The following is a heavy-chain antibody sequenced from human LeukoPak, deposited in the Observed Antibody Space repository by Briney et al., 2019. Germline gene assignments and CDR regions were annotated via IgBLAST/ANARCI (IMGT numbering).Heavy chain of an antibody. V-gene: IGHV3-7*01. CDR2: IKQDGSEK. CDR1: GFTFSSYW. Sequence: GGSLRLSCAASGFTFSSYWMSWVRQAPGKGLEWVANIKQDGSEKYYVDSVKGRFTISRDNAKNSLYLQMNSLRAEDTAVYYCARGVAAAGSGLYYYYMDVWGKGTTVTVSS. D-gene: IGHD6-13*01. J-gene: IGHJ6*03. CDR3: ARGVAAAGSGLYYYYMDV.